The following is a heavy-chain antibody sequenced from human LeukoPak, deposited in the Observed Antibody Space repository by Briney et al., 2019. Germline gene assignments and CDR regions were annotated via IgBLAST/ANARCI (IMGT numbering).Heavy chain of an antibody. D-gene: IGHD6-19*01. CDR1: GFNFSAYW. CDR3: ARSEAVAWSFDL. CDR2: LNTDGRDT. J-gene: IGHJ2*01. Sequence: GGSLRLSCAASGFNFSAYWMHWVRQAPGKGLVWVSRLNTDGRDTRYADSVQGRFTISRDNAKNTLYLQMNSLRAEDTAVYYCARSEAVAWSFDLWGRGTLVTVSS. V-gene: IGHV3-74*01.